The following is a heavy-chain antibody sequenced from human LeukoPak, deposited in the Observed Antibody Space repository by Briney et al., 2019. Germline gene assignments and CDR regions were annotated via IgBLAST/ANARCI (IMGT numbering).Heavy chain of an antibody. CDR2: ISYDGSNK. Sequence: GGSLRLSCAASGFTFSSYAMHWVRQAPGKGLEWVAVISYDGSNKYYADSVKGRFIISRDNSKNTLYLQMNSLRAEDTAVYYCARDGIVVVPAATPYYFDYWGQGTLVTVSS. D-gene: IGHD2-2*01. CDR3: ARDGIVVVPAATPYYFDY. CDR1: GFTFSSYA. J-gene: IGHJ4*02. V-gene: IGHV3-30-3*01.